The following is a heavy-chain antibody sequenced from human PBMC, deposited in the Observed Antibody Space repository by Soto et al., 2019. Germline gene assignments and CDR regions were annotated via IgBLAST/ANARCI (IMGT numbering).Heavy chain of an antibody. D-gene: IGHD6-13*01. J-gene: IGHJ4*02. Sequence: EVQLVESGGGLVKPGGSLRLSCAASGFTFSSYSMNWVRQVPGKGLEWVSSLTSTSSYTYYADSVKGRFTISRDNAKNSLFLQMNSLRAEDTAVYYCGRVASSSSWIPDYLGRGTLVTVSS. CDR2: LTSTSSYT. CDR1: GFTFSSYS. V-gene: IGHV3-21*02. CDR3: GRVASSSSWIPDY.